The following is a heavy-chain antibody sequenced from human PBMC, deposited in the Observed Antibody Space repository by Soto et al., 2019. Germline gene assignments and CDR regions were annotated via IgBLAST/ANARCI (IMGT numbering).Heavy chain of an antibody. CDR3: GTTFEY. CDR2: INNDGSRT. CDR1: GFTFSNYW. Sequence: LRLSCAASGFTFSNYWMNWVRQVPGEGLVWVSSINNDGSRTWYADSVRGRIAMSRDNARNLVYLQMNSLRAEDTAVYYCGTTFEYWGQGALVTVSS. D-gene: IGHD1-1*01. V-gene: IGHV3-74*01. J-gene: IGHJ4*02.